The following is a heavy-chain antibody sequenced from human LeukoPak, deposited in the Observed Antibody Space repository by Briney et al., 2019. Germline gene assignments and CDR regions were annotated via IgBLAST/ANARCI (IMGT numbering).Heavy chain of an antibody. CDR3: ATDWDLVRGVIGYFDY. J-gene: IGHJ4*02. D-gene: IGHD3-10*01. V-gene: IGHV1-24*01. Sequence: ASVKVSCKVSGYTLTELSMHWVRQAPGKGLEWMGGFDPEDGETIYAQKFQGRVTMTEDTSTDTAYMELSSLRSEDTAVYYCATDWDLVRGVIGYFDYWGQGTLVTVSS. CDR2: FDPEDGET. CDR1: GYTLTELS.